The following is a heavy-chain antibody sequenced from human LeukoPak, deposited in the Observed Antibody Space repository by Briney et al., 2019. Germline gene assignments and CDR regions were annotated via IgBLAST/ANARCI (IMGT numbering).Heavy chain of an antibody. CDR3: AKGPSGENNFYLDY. J-gene: IGHJ4*02. CDR1: GSTFSSYG. V-gene: IGHV3-33*06. CDR2: IWYDGSNK. D-gene: IGHD1-20*01. Sequence: GGSLRLSCAASGSTFSSYGMHWVRQAPGKGLEWVAVIWYDGSNKYYADSVKGRFTISRDNSKNTLYLQMNSLRAEDTAIYYCAKGPSGENNFYLDYWGQGTLVTVSS.